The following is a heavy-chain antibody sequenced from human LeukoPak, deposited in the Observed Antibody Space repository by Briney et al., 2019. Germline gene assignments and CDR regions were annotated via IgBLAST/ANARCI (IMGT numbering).Heavy chain of an antibody. J-gene: IGHJ6*02. CDR3: AKEIMVEMATTYYYYYGMDV. D-gene: IGHD5-24*01. CDR1: GFTFSSYA. Sequence: GGSLRLSCAASGFTFSSYAMSWVRQAPGKGLEWVSAISGSGGSTYYADSVKGRITISRDNSKNTLYLQMNSLRAEDTAVYYCAKEIMVEMATTYYYYYGMDVWGQGTTVTVSS. V-gene: IGHV3-23*01. CDR2: ISGSGGST.